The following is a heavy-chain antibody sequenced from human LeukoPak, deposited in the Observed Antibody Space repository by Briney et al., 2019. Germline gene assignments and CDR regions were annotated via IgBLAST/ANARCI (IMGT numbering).Heavy chain of an antibody. CDR1: GYTFTSYG. V-gene: IGHV1-18*01. Sequence: ASVKVSCKASGYTFTSYGITWVRQAPGQGLEWMGWISPNNGNTNYAQKLQGRVTMTTDTSTTTAYMELRSLRSDDTAVYYCARGQGSGSCYALDYWGQGTLVTVSS. CDR3: ARGQGSGSCYALDY. D-gene: IGHD1-26*01. J-gene: IGHJ4*02. CDR2: ISPNNGNT.